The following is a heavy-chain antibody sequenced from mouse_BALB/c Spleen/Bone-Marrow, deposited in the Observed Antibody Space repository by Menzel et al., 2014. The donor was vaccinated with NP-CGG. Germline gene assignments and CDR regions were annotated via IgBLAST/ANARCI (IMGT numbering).Heavy chain of an antibody. J-gene: IGHJ3*01. D-gene: IGHD4-1*01. CDR3: TRGGAGTFAY. V-gene: IGHV1S22*01. CDR2: IYPDSGNT. Sequence: GSELVRPGASVILSCKASSYTFTSYWMHWVKQRPGQGLEWIGNIYPDSGNTNYDENFKSKATLTVDTSSSTAYMQLSSLTSEDSAVYYCTRGGAGTFAYWGQGTLVTVSA. CDR1: SYTFTSYW.